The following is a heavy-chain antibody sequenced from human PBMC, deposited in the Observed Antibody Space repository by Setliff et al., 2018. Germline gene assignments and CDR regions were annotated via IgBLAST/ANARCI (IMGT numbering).Heavy chain of an antibody. J-gene: IGHJ4*02. D-gene: IGHD1-7*01. CDR2: IYTSGST. CDR1: GGSISRGSYD. CDR3: ARGNPSRLELRGAFDY. V-gene: IGHV4-61*02. Sequence: SETLSLTCTVSGGSISRGSYDWSWIRQPAGKGLEWIGRIYTSGSTNYNPSLKSRVTISVDTSKNQFSLKLSSVTAADTAVYYCARGNPSRLELRGAFDYWGQGTLVTVSS.